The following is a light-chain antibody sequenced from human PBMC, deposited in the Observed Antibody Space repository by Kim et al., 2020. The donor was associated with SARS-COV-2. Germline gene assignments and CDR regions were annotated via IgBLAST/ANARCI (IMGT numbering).Light chain of an antibody. V-gene: IGLV2-14*03. CDR2: DVS. Sequence: TISVTGTSSNVGGYNYVSWYQQQPGKAPKLMIYDVSNRPSGVSNRFSGSKSGNTASLTISGLQAEDEADYYCSSYTSSSTLYVFGTETKVTVL. J-gene: IGLJ1*01. CDR1: SSNVGGYNY. CDR3: SSYTSSSTLYV.